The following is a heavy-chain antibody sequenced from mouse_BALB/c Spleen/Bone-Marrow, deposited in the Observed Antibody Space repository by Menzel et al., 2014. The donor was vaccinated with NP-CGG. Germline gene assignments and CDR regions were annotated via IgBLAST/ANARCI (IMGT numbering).Heavy chain of an antibody. CDR3: ARESYYYENYSMDY. J-gene: IGHJ4*01. D-gene: IGHD1-1*01. V-gene: IGHV1S41*01. Sequence: DLVKPGELVKLSCKASGYTFTSYWINWIKQRPGQGLERIGRIAPGSGSTYYNEMFKGKATLTVDTSSSTAYIQLSSLSSEDSAVYFCARESYYYENYSMDYWGQGTPGTVSS. CDR1: GYTFTSYW. CDR2: IAPGSGST.